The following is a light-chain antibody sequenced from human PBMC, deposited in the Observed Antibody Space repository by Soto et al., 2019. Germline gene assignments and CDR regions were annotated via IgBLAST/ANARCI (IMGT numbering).Light chain of an antibody. CDR1: QDIRKF. CDR3: QQYDNLPYT. V-gene: IGKV1-33*01. Sequence: DIEMTQSPSSLSASVGDRVTITCQATQDIRKFLNWFQQRPGAAPKLLIYDASNLETGVPSRFAAGGSGTHFTFTITSLQQEDTGTYFCQQYDNLPYTFAQGTKVEI. J-gene: IGKJ2*01. CDR2: DAS.